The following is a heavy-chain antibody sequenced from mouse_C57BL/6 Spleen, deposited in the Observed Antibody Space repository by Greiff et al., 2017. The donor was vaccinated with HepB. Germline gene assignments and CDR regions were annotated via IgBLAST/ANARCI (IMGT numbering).Heavy chain of an antibody. J-gene: IGHJ4*01. CDR1: GFTFSDYG. Sequence: EVKLEESGGGLVKPGGSLKLSCAASGFTFSDYGMHWVRQAPEKGLEWVAYISSGSSTIYYADTVKGRCTISRDNAKNTLFLQMTSLRSEDTAMYYCARKAEAMDYWGQGTSVTVSS. CDR2: ISSGSSTI. CDR3: ARKAEAMDY. V-gene: IGHV5-17*01.